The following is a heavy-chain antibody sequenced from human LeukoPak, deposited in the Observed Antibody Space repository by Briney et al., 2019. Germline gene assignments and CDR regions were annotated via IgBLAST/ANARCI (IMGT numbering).Heavy chain of an antibody. Sequence: GGSLRLSCAASGFTLRSYWMDWVRQAPGKGLGWVSRFKSDGSSTTHADSVRGRFTISRANAKNTLYLQMNSLRAEDTAVYYCARDRSYPGDSANSYYYMDVWGKGTSVTVSS. CDR2: FKSDGSST. D-gene: IGHD3-16*02. CDR1: GFTLRSYW. J-gene: IGHJ6*03. V-gene: IGHV3-74*01. CDR3: ARDRSYPGDSANSYYYMDV.